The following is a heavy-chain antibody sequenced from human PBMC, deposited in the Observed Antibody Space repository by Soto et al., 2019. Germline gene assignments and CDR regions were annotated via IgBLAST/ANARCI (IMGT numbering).Heavy chain of an antibody. CDR3: ARGDYYDSSGPFSDAFDI. CDR2: IKPDGSAK. D-gene: IGHD3-22*01. J-gene: IGHJ3*02. V-gene: IGHV3-7*04. CDR1: GFTFSSHW. Sequence: QLVESGGGLVQPGGSLRLSCAASGFTFSSHWMSWVRQAPGKGLEWVANIKPDGSAKWYVDSVKGRFTISRDNAKNSLYLQMNSMRAEDTAVYYCARGDYYDSSGPFSDAFDIWGQGTMVTVSS.